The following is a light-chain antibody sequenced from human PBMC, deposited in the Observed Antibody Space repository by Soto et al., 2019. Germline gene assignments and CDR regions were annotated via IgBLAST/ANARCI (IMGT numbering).Light chain of an antibody. Sequence: EIVLTQSPGTLSLSAGERVTLSCRASQSVSSTYLAWYQQKPGQAPRLLIYGASRRATGIPDRVSGSGSGTDFTLTISRLEPEDFAVYYCQQYGSSPTTFGQGTRLEIK. V-gene: IGKV3-20*01. CDR1: QSVSSTY. J-gene: IGKJ5*01. CDR3: QQYGSSPTT. CDR2: GAS.